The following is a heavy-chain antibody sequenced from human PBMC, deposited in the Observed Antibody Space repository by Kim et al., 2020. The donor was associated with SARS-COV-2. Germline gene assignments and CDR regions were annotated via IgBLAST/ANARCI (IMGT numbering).Heavy chain of an antibody. CDR3: ARVFGYSSGWGYYYGMDV. CDR1: GYTFTSYA. Sequence: ASVKVSCKASGYTFTSYAMHWVRQALGQRLEWMGWINAGNGNTKYSQKFQGRVTITRDTSASTAYMELSSRRSEDTAVYYCARVFGYSSGWGYYYGMDVWGQGTTVTVSS. CDR2: INAGNGNT. D-gene: IGHD6-19*01. J-gene: IGHJ6*02. V-gene: IGHV1-3*01.